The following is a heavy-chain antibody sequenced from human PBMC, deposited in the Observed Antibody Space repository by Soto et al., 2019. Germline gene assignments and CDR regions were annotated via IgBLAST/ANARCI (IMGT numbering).Heavy chain of an antibody. CDR3: ARISYGSTWYIDY. D-gene: IGHD6-13*01. V-gene: IGHV3-74*01. CDR2: INSDGSDT. J-gene: IGHJ4*02. CDR1: GFTFSSYW. Sequence: GSLRLSCAASGFTFSSYWMHWVRQAPGGGLVWVSRINSDGSDTSHADSVKGRFTTSRDNAKNTLYVQMNSLRAEDTAVYYCARISYGSTWYIDYWGQGALVTVSS.